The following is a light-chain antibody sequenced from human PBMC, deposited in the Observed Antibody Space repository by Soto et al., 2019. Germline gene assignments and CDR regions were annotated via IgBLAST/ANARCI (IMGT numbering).Light chain of an antibody. V-gene: IGKV1-5*03. CDR2: KAS. CDR1: QSISTW. J-gene: IGKJ2*01. CDR3: QHYNTFSFYT. Sequence: DIQMTQSPSTLSASVGDRVTITCRASQSISTWLAWYQQKPGKAPKLLIYKASSLESGVPSRFSASGSGTEFTLTISSLQPDDFATYYCQHYNTFSFYTFGQGTQVDIK.